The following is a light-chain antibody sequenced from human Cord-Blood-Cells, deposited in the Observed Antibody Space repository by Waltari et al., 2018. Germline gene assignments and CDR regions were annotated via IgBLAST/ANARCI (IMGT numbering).Light chain of an antibody. Sequence: EIVMTQSPATLSLSPGERATLSCRASQSVSSNLAWYLQKPGHATRLLTYGASTRATGIPARFSGGGSGTECTLTISSLQSEDFAVYYCQQYNNWPLTFGGGTKVEIK. CDR3: QQYNNWPLT. CDR2: GAS. J-gene: IGKJ4*01. CDR1: QSVSSN. V-gene: IGKV3-15*01.